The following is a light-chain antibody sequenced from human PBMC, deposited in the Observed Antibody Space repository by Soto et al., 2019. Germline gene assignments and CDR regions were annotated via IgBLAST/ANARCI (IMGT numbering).Light chain of an antibody. CDR2: DAS. Sequence: EMVLTQSPATLSLSPGERATLSCRASQSISRYLAWYQQKPGQAPRLLIYDASNRATGIPARFSGSGSGTDFTVTISSLEPEDFAVYYCQQRSNWPWTFGQGTKVEIK. J-gene: IGKJ1*01. CDR1: QSISRY. V-gene: IGKV3-11*01. CDR3: QQRSNWPWT.